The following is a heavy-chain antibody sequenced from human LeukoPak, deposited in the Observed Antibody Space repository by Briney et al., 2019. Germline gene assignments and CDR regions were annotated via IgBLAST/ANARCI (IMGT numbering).Heavy chain of an antibody. CDR1: GFTFSSYA. J-gene: IGHJ4*02. Sequence: GGSLRLSCAASGFTFSSYAMSWVRQAPGKGLEWVSAISGSGGSTYYADSVKGRFTISRDNSKNTLYLQMNSLRAEDTAIYYCAKDLDWNYDSSGCYTPGTDYWGQGTLVTVSS. CDR2: ISGSGGST. CDR3: AKDLDWNYDSSGCYTPGTDY. V-gene: IGHV3-23*01. D-gene: IGHD3-22*01.